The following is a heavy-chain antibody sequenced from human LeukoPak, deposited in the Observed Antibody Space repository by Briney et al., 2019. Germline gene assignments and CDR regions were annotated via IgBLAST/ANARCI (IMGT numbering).Heavy chain of an antibody. J-gene: IGHJ3*02. V-gene: IGHV3-30*18. Sequence: PGGSLRLSCEASAISFSTYGMHWVRQAPGNGLEWVALISYDGSNKYYADSVKGRFTISRDNSKNTLYLQMNSLRAEDTAVYYCAKFFTGEYVRAFDIWGQGTMVTVSS. CDR2: ISYDGSNK. CDR1: AISFSTYG. CDR3: AKFFTGEYVRAFDI. D-gene: IGHD3-10*02.